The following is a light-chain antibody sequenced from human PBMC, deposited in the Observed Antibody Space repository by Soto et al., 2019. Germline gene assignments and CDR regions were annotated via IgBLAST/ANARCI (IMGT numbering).Light chain of an antibody. J-gene: IGKJ5*01. CDR2: DAS. CDR3: QQYGSSPPIT. Sequence: EIVLTQSPATLSLSPGERATPSCGASQSVSSSYLAWYQQKPGLAPRLLIYDASSRATGIPDRFSGSGSGTDSTLTISRLEPEDFAVYYCQQYGSSPPITFGQGTRLEIK. V-gene: IGKV3D-20*01. CDR1: QSVSSSY.